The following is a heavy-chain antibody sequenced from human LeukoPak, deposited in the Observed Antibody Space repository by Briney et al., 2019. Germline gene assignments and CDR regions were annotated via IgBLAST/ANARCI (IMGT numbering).Heavy chain of an antibody. J-gene: IGHJ5*02. Sequence: GESLKISCKGSGYSFTSYWIGWVRQMPGKGLEWMGIIYPGDSDTRYSPSFQGQVTISADKSTSTAYLQWSSLKASDTAMYYCARQLKYDYGDYWFDPWGQGTLVTVSS. CDR1: GYSFTSYW. D-gene: IGHD4-17*01. V-gene: IGHV5-51*01. CDR3: ARQLKYDYGDYWFDP. CDR2: IYPGDSDT.